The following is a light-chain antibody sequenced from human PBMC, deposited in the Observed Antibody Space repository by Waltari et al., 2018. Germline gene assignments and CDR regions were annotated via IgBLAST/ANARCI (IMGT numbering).Light chain of an antibody. Sequence: EIVLTQSPGTLSLSPGERATLSCRARQSVSRTLAWYQQKPGQAPKLLSYGASIRATGIPDRFTGSGAGTDFSLTISSLEPEDFAVYFCQHYVRLPATFGQGTKVEIK. CDR3: QHYVRLPAT. J-gene: IGKJ1*01. CDR2: GAS. V-gene: IGKV3-20*01. CDR1: QSVSRT.